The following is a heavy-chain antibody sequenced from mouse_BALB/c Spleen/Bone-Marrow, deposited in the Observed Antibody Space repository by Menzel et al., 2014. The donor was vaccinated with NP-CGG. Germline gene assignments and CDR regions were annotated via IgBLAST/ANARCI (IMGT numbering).Heavy chain of an antibody. CDR1: GFAFSSFG. J-gene: IGHJ1*01. CDR3: ARWGGYFDV. V-gene: IGHV5-17*02. CDR2: ISSGSSTI. Sequence: EVHLVESGGGLVQPGGSRKLSCAASGFAFSSFGMHWVRRAPEKGLEWVAYISSGSSTIYYADTVKGRFTISRDNPKNTLFLQMTSLRSEDTAMYYCARWGGYFDVWGAGTTVTVSS.